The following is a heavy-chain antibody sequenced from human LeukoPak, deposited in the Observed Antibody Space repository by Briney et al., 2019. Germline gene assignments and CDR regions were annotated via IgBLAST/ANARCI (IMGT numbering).Heavy chain of an antibody. Sequence: GGSLRLSCTASGFSFNNYAMTWVRQAPGKGLEWVSIIIASSGATSYADSVKGRFTISRDNSKNTLYHQMNSLSVEDTAVYYCAKGGYDYVEVAYSDFWGQGALVTVSS. J-gene: IGHJ4*02. D-gene: IGHD5-12*01. CDR1: GFSFNNYA. CDR3: AKGGYDYVEVAYSDF. CDR2: IIASSGAT. V-gene: IGHV3-23*01.